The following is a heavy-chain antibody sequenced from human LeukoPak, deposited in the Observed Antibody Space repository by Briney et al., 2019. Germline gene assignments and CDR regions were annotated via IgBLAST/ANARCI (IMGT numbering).Heavy chain of an antibody. Sequence: GGSLRLSCAASGFTFSRYRMNWVGQAPGKGMEWVSSISSSSSYIYYADSVKGRFTISRDNAKNSLYLQMNSLRAEDTAVYYCARGPTNFDYWGQGTLVTVSS. CDR3: ARGPTNFDY. J-gene: IGHJ4*02. CDR2: ISSSSSYI. D-gene: IGHD4-11*01. V-gene: IGHV3-21*01. CDR1: GFTFSRYR.